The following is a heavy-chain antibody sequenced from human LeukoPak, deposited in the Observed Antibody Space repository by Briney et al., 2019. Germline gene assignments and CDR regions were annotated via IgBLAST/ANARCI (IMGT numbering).Heavy chain of an antibody. CDR2: IYDSGST. V-gene: IGHV4-31*03. J-gene: IGHJ4*02. Sequence: SETLSLTCTVSGGSISSGGYYWSWIRQHPGKGLEWIGYIYDSGSTYYNPSLESRVTISVGTSKNQFSLKLSSVTAADTAVYYCARGHVDYYFDNWGQGTLVTVSS. CDR1: GGSISSGGYY. D-gene: IGHD4-17*01. CDR3: ARGHVDYYFDN.